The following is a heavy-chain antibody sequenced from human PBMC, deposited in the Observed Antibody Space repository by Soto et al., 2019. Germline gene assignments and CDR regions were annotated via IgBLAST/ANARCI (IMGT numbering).Heavy chain of an antibody. CDR2: ISGSSSTI. CDR1: GFTFSSYS. V-gene: IGHV3-48*02. J-gene: IGHJ4*02. CDR3: AREGSERAYRPLDY. D-gene: IGHD1-1*01. Sequence: EVQLVESGGGLVQPGGSLRLSCAASGFTFSSYSMNWVRQAPGKGLEWVSYISGSSSTIYYADSVKGRFTISRDNAKNSLYLQMNSLRDEDTAVYYCAREGSERAYRPLDYWGQGTLVTVSS.